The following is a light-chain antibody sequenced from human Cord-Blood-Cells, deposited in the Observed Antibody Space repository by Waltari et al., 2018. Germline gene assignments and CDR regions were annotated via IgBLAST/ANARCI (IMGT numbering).Light chain of an antibody. CDR1: SSDVGGYNY. Sequence: QSALTPPAPVSGSPGQSITIPCTGTSSDVGGYNYVSWYQQHPGKAPKLMIYDVSNRPSGVSNRFSGSKSGNTASLTISGLQAEDDADYYCSSYTSSSTWVFGGGTKLTVL. CDR3: SSYTSSSTWV. CDR2: DVS. J-gene: IGLJ3*02. V-gene: IGLV2-14*03.